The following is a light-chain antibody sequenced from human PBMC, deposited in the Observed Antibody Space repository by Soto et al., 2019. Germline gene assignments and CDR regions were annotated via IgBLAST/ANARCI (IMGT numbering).Light chain of an antibody. Sequence: QSALTQPPSASGSSGQSVTISCTGTSSDVGGYNYVSWYQQHPGKAPKLMIYEVSKRPSGVPDRFSGSKSGNTASLTVSGLQAEDEADYYCSSYAGSPHVVFGGGTKVTVL. V-gene: IGLV2-8*01. CDR1: SSDVGGYNY. CDR3: SSYAGSPHVV. CDR2: EVS. J-gene: IGLJ2*01.